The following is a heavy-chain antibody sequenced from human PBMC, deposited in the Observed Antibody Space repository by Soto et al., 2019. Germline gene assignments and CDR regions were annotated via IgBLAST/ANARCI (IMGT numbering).Heavy chain of an antibody. J-gene: IGHJ4*02. Sequence: ASVKVSCKASGYAFSFGFSWVRQAPGQGLEWMGWISASDGSTNSAQKFRGRISLTTDTSTNTAYLDLLSLTSDVTAVYFCATYYFGSGSYYRFDNWGQGTLVTVSS. CDR2: ISASDGST. CDR1: GYAFSFG. V-gene: IGHV1-18*01. CDR3: ATYYFGSGSYYRFDN. D-gene: IGHD3-10*01.